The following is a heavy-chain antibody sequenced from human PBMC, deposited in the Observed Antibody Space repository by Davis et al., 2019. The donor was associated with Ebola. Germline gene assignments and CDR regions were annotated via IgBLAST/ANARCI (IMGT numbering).Heavy chain of an antibody. CDR3: ARDRGSSYEFDY. CDR2: INAGNGNT. V-gene: IGHV1-3*01. D-gene: IGHD2-15*01. CDR1: GYTFTNFA. Sequence: ASVKVSCKASGYTFTNFAVHWVRQAPGQRLEWMGWINAGNGNTKYSQKFQGRVTITRDTSASTAYMELSSLRSEDTAVYYCARDRGSSYEFDYWGQGTLVTVSS. J-gene: IGHJ4*02.